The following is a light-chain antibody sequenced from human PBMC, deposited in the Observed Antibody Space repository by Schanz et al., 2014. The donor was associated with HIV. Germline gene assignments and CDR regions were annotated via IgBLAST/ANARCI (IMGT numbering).Light chain of an antibody. Sequence: QSALTQPASVSGSPGQSITISCTGTSSDVGSYNLVSWYQQHPGKAPKLMIYDVSNRPSGVSNRLSGSKSANTASLTISRLQAEDEADYYCCSYTSSSTWVFGGGTKLTVL. J-gene: IGLJ3*02. CDR1: SSDVGSYNL. CDR3: CSYTSSSTWV. V-gene: IGLV2-14*02. CDR2: DVS.